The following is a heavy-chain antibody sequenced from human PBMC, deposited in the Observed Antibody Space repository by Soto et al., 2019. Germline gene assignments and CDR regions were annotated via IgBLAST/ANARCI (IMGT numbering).Heavy chain of an antibody. V-gene: IGHV3-33*01. CDR2: IWYDGSNK. D-gene: IGHD3-22*01. CDR1: VFTFSSYG. Sequence: PGRSLRLSCAASVFTFSSYGMHWFRQAPGKGLEWVAVIWYDGSNKYYADSVKGRFTISRDNSKNTLYLQMNSLRAEDTAVYYCARDQDPYYDSSGYFGYWGQGTLVTVSS. CDR3: ARDQDPYYDSSGYFGY. J-gene: IGHJ4*02.